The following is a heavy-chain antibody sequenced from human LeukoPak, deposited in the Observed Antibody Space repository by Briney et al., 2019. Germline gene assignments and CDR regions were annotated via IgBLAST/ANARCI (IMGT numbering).Heavy chain of an antibody. CDR1: GGSISSGGYY. V-gene: IGHV4-61*08. CDR3: ARVVVPAAICWFDP. Sequence: SETLSLTCTVSGGSISSGGYYWSWIRQHPGKGLEWIGYIYYSGSTNYNPSLKSRVTISVDTSKNQFSLKLSSVTAADTAVYYCARVVVPAAICWFDPWGQGTLVTVSS. CDR2: IYYSGST. D-gene: IGHD2-2*01. J-gene: IGHJ5*02.